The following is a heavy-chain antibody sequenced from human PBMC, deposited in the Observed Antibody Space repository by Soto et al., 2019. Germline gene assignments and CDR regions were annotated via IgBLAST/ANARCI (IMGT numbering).Heavy chain of an antibody. V-gene: IGHV3-23*01. Sequence: GPLRLPGAASGFRFNRYGMSWVRQAPGQGLEWVSAISGSGFSTYYADSVKGRFSISSDSSKNTLFLQMNRLRADDTAVYFCATFTFCRLFDTGGQATMVSVSS. J-gene: IGHJ3*02. CDR1: GFRFNRYG. D-gene: IGHD3-16*01. CDR2: ISGSGFST. CDR3: ATFTFCRLFDT.